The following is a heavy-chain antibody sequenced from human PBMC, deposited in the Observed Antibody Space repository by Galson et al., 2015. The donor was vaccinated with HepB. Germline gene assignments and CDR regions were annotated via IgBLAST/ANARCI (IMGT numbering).Heavy chain of an antibody. CDR3: ATDPPWSLVRGVVYRGWFDP. J-gene: IGHJ5*02. V-gene: IGHV1-24*01. CDR1: GYTLTELS. Sequence: SVKVSCKVSGYTLTELSMHWVRQAPGKGLEWMGGFDPEDGETIYAQKFQGRVTMTEDTSTDTAYMELSSLRSEDTAVYYCATDPPWSLVRGVVYRGWFDPWGQGTLVTVSS. D-gene: IGHD3-10*01. CDR2: FDPEDGET.